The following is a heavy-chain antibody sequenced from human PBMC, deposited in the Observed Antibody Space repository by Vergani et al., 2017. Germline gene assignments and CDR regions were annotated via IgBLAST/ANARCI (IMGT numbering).Heavy chain of an antibody. CDR3: ARTYDYIWGSYRYTPPGDY. Sequence: VQLVQSGAEVKKPGASVKVSCKASGYTFTSYDINWVRQATGQGLEWMGWISAYNGNTNYAQKLQGRVTMTTDTSTSTAYMELRSLRSDDTAVYYCARTYDYIWGSYRYTPPGDYWGQGTLVTVSS. D-gene: IGHD3-16*02. V-gene: IGHV1-18*01. J-gene: IGHJ4*02. CDR2: ISAYNGNT. CDR1: GYTFTSYD.